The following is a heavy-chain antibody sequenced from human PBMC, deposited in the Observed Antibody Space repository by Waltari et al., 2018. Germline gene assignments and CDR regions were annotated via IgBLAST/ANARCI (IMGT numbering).Heavy chain of an antibody. D-gene: IGHD6-19*01. CDR2: IYSGGST. V-gene: IGHV3-53*01. J-gene: IGHJ4*02. CDR1: GLPVSSNY. CDR3: ARTPLYSSGWYVYFDY. Sequence: EVQLVESGGGLIQPGGSLRLSCAASGLPVSSNYMSWVRQAPGKGLEWVSVIYSGGSTYYADPVKGRFTISRDNSKNTLYLQMNSLRAEDTAVYYCARTPLYSSGWYVYFDYWGQGTLVTVSS.